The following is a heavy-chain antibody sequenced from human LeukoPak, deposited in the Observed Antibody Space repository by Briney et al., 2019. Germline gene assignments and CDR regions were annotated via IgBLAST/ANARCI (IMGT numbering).Heavy chain of an antibody. J-gene: IGHJ4*02. Sequence: PSETLSLTCAVFGGSFSGYYWSWIRQPPGKGLEWIGSIYYSGSTYYNPSLKSRVTISVDTSKNQFSLKLSSVTAADTAVYYCARQRDYGGAHWGQGTLVTVSS. CDR2: IYYSGST. D-gene: IGHD4-23*01. V-gene: IGHV4-39*01. CDR3: ARQRDYGGAH. CDR1: GGSFSGYY.